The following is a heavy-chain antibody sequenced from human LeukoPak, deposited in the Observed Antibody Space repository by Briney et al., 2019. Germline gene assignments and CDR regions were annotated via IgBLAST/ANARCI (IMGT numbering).Heavy chain of an antibody. CDR2: INPSGGST. Sequence: ASVKVSCKASGYTFTSYYMHWVRQAPGQGLEWMGIINPSGGSTSYAQKFQGRVTMTRDTSTSTVYMELSSLRSEDTAVYYCARDFYCSSTSCYNPVGPELRYYMDVWGKGTTVTVSS. J-gene: IGHJ6*03. V-gene: IGHV1-46*01. CDR1: GYTFTSYY. D-gene: IGHD2-2*02. CDR3: ARDFYCSSTSCYNPVGPELRYYMDV.